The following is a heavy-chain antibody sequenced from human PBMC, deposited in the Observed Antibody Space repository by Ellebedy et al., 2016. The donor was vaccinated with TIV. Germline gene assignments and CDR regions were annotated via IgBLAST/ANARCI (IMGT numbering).Heavy chain of an antibody. CDR1: GGSINSGDYY. CDR3: ARGLTGNAFDI. V-gene: IGHV4-30-4*01. CDR2: IYYSGSA. J-gene: IGHJ3*02. Sequence: MPSETLSLTCTVPGGSINSGDYYWSWIRQPPGKGPEWVGYIYYSGSAYYNSSLKGRVKISVDRSKKQISLELNSVTAADTAVYFCARGLTGNAFDIWGQGTMVTVSS. D-gene: IGHD1-20*01.